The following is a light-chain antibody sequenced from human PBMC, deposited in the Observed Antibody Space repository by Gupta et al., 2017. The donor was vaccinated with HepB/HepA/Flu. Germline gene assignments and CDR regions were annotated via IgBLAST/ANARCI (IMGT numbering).Light chain of an antibody. V-gene: IGLV2-14*03. CDR2: DVT. CDR1: SSDIGSYNY. CDR3: SSYAGSSTV. J-gene: IGLJ1*01. Sequence: QSALTQPASVSGSPGQSITISCTGTSSDIGSYNYVSWYQQHPGKAPKLMIYDVTNRPSGVSNRFSGSKSGNTASLTISGLQAEDEADYCCSSYAGSSTVFGTGTEVTVL.